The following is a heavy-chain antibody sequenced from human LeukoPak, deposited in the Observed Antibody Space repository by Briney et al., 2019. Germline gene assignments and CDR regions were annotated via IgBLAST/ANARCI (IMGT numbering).Heavy chain of an antibody. J-gene: IGHJ3*02. CDR1: GGSISSGGYY. CDR3: ARNSYYDNSGEGAFDI. Sequence: PSETLSLTCTVSGGSISSGGYYWSWIRQPPGKGLEWIGYIYHSGSTYYNPSLKSRVTISVDTSKNQFSLKLSSVTAADTAVYYCARNSYYDNSGEGAFDIWGQGTMVTVSS. CDR2: IYHSGST. D-gene: IGHD3-22*01. V-gene: IGHV4-30-2*05.